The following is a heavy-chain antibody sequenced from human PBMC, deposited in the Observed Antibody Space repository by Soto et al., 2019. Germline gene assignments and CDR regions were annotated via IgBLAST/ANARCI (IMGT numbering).Heavy chain of an antibody. Sequence: SETLSLTCTVSGGSMRNYFWTWIRQPPGKGLEWIGYIHYSGTTSFFPSYNPSLRSQVTISEDTSKNQFSLKLFSVTTADTAVYFCAAGEASSRNLAPYYLDFWGQGTLVTVSS. CDR1: GGSMRNYF. V-gene: IGHV4-59*01. CDR3: AAGEASSRNLAPYYLDF. CDR2: IHYSGTT. J-gene: IGHJ4*02. D-gene: IGHD6-13*01.